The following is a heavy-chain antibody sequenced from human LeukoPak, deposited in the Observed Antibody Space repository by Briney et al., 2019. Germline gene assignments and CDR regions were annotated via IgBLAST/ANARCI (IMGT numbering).Heavy chain of an antibody. J-gene: IGHJ4*02. CDR1: GGSISSSSYY. Sequence: SETLSLACTVSGGSISSSSYYWGWIRQPPGKGLEWIGSIYYSGSIYYNPSPKSRVTISVDTSKNQFSLKLSSVTAADTAVYYCARHETIFGVVIMIDYWGQGTLVTASS. CDR2: IYYSGSI. V-gene: IGHV4-39*01. CDR3: ARHETIFGVVIMIDY. D-gene: IGHD3-3*01.